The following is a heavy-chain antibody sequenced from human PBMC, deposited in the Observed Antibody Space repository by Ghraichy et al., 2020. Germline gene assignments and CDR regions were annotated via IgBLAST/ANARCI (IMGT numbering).Heavy chain of an antibody. CDR1: GFTFSSYA. Sequence: GGSLRLSCAASGFTFSSYAMHWVRQAPGKGLKWVAVISYDGSNKYYADSVKGRFTISRDNSKNTLYLQMNSLRAEDTAVYYCARDETTSIDYWGQGTLVTVSS. V-gene: IGHV3-30-3*01. D-gene: IGHD1-7*01. J-gene: IGHJ4*02. CDR3: ARDETTSIDY. CDR2: ISYDGSNK.